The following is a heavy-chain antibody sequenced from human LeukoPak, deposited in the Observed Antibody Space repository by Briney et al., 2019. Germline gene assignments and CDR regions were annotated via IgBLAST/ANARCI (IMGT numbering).Heavy chain of an antibody. CDR2: IYYSGST. Sequence: KPSETLSLTCTVSGGSISSGDYYWSWIRQPPGKGLEWIGYIYYSGSTYYNPSLKSRVTISVDTSKNQFSLKLSSVTAADTAVYYCARLPSDGHSSSWTWYGYYYGMDVWGQGTTVTVSS. CDR1: GGSISSGDYY. CDR3: ARLPSDGHSSSWTWYGYYYGMDV. J-gene: IGHJ6*02. D-gene: IGHD6-13*01. V-gene: IGHV4-30-4*01.